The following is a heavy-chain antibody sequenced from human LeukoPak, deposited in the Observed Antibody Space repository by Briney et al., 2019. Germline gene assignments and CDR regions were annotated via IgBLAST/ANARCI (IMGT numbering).Heavy chain of an antibody. CDR1: GYTFTSYG. D-gene: IGHD1-1*01. Sequence: GASVKVSCKASGYTFTSYGISWVRQAPGQGLEWMGWINPNSGDTNYAQKFQGRVTMTTDTSISTAYMELSGLISDDTAVYFCARGFIGTGGDYWGQGTLVTVSS. CDR2: INPNSGDT. J-gene: IGHJ4*02. V-gene: IGHV1-2*02. CDR3: ARGFIGTGGDY.